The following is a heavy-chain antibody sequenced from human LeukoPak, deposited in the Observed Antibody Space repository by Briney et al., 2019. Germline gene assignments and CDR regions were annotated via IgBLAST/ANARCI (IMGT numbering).Heavy chain of an antibody. V-gene: IGHV3-74*01. CDR2: INSDGSST. D-gene: IGHD3-22*01. J-gene: IGHJ3*02. CDR3: ARVDYYDSSGYYMDAFDI. Sequence: GGSLRLSCAASGFTFSSYWMHWVRQAPGKGLVWVSRINSDGSSTSYADSVKGRFTISRDNAKNTLYLQMNSLRAEGTAVYYCARVDYYDSSGYYMDAFDIWGQGTMVTVSS. CDR1: GFTFSSYW.